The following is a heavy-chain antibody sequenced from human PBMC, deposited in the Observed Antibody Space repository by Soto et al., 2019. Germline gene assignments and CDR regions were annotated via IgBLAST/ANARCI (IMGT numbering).Heavy chain of an antibody. J-gene: IGHJ5*02. Sequence: ASVKVSCKTSGYTFSNYGITRVRQAPGQPLEWLGWISLYSDGTNYAQKFQGRVSMTTDTSTTTAYMELRSLRSDDTAVYYCARVVPGAEAWFGPWGQRTLVTVSS. V-gene: IGHV1-18*01. CDR1: GYTFSNYG. CDR2: ISLYSDGT. CDR3: ARVVPGAEAWFGP. D-gene: IGHD2-2*01.